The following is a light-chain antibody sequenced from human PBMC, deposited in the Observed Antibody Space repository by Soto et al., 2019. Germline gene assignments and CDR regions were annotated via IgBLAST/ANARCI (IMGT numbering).Light chain of an antibody. CDR2: ESS. V-gene: IGKV3D-15*01. Sequence: IVLTPSPGTLSLSPWXGXXPXXXXSQSVSSSYLAWYQQKPGQAPRLLIYESSTRATGMPARFSGSGSGTEFTLIISSLQSEDFAVYYCQQYSNWPLTFGGGTKVDIK. J-gene: IGKJ4*01. CDR3: QQYSNWPLT. CDR1: QSVSSSY.